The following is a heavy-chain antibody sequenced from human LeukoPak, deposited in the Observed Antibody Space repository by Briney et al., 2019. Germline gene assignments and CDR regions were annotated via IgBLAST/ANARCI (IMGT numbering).Heavy chain of an antibody. CDR2: ISGSGGST. J-gene: IGHJ4*02. Sequence: GGSLRLSCAASGFTFSSYAMSWVRQAPGKGLEWVSGISGSGGSTYYADSVKGRFTISRDNSKNTLYLQMNSLRAEDTAIYYCAKEITVGATHTYYFDYWGQGTLVTVSP. CDR3: AKEITVGATHTYYFDY. V-gene: IGHV3-23*01. CDR1: GFTFSSYA. D-gene: IGHD1-26*01.